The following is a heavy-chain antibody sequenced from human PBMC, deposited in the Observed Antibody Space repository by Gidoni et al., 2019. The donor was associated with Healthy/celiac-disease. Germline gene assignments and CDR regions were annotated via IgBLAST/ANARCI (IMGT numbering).Heavy chain of an antibody. CDR2: IYPSGST. CDR1: GGSISSGSYY. CDR3: AAARGVFDY. V-gene: IGHV4-61*02. D-gene: IGHD2-15*01. Sequence: QVQLQESGPGLVKLSQTLSLTCTVSGGSISSGSYYWSWIRQPAGKGLEWIGRIYPSGSTNYNPSLKSRVTISVDTSKNQFSLKLSSVTAADTAVYYCAAARGVFDYWGQGTLVTVSS. J-gene: IGHJ4*02.